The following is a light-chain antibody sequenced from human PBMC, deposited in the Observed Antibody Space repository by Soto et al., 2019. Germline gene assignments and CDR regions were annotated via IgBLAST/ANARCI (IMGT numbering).Light chain of an antibody. J-gene: IGLJ3*02. CDR2: LNSDGSH. V-gene: IGLV4-69*01. Sequence: QLVLTQSPSASASLGASVKLTCTLSSGHSSYAIAWHQQQPEKGPRYLMKLNSDGSHSKGDGIPDRFSGSSSGAERYLTISRLQSGDEADYYCQTWGTGVWVFGGGTKLTVL. CDR3: QTWGTGVWV. CDR1: SGHSSYA.